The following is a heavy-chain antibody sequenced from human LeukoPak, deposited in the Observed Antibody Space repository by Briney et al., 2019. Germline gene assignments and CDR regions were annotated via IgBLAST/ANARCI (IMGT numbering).Heavy chain of an antibody. Sequence: GGSLRLSCAASGFTFSSYAMHWVRQAPGKGLEWVASITGTGGRGGIYYADSVKGRFTISRDNSKNTLFLQMSSLRAEDTAVYHCAKGDRGHCTGVKCYPFDYWGQGTVVTVSS. D-gene: IGHD2-8*02. CDR3: AKGDRGHCTGVKCYPFDY. CDR2: ITGTGGRGGI. CDR1: GFTFSSYA. V-gene: IGHV3-23*01. J-gene: IGHJ4*02.